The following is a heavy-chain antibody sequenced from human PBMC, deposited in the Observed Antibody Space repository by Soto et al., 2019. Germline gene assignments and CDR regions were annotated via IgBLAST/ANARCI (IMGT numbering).Heavy chain of an antibody. V-gene: IGHV4-59*08. CDR1: GGSISGYY. D-gene: IGHD6-6*01. J-gene: IGHJ5*02. CDR2: IYYTGST. CDR3: AREQLGGNWFDP. Sequence: SETLSLTCTVSGGSISGYYWTWIRQPPGKGLDWIGYIYYTGSTNYNPSLKSRVTISVDTSKNQFSLKLSSVTAADTAVYYCAREQLGGNWFDPWGQGTLVTVSS.